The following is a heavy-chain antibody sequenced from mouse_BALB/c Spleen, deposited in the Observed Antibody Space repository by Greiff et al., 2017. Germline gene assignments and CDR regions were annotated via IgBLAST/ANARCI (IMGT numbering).Heavy chain of an antibody. D-gene: IGHD2-1*01. CDR1: GYTFTSYY. J-gene: IGHJ4*01. Sequence: VQLQQSGPELVKPGASVRISCKASGYTFTSYYIHWVKQRPGQGLEWIGWIYPGNVNTKYNEKFKGKATRTADKSSSTAYMQLSSLTSEDSAVYYCARGGNYVAMDDWGQGTSVTVSS. CDR3: ARGGNYVAMDD. V-gene: IGHV1S56*01. CDR2: IYPGNVNT.